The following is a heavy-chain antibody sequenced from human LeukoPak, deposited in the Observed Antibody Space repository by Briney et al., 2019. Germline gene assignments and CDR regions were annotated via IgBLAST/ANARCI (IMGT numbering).Heavy chain of an antibody. D-gene: IGHD4-17*01. CDR2: LYYSGTT. V-gene: IGHV4-39*01. CDR3: ARHNGDYVGFKNP. J-gene: IGHJ5*02. Sequence: SETLSLTCSVSGDSISSGNYYWGWIRQPPGKGLEWIGNLYYSGTTYYNPSLKSRVTISVDTSKNQFSLKLSSVTAADTAVYYCARHNGDYVGFKNPWGQGTLVTVSS. CDR1: GDSISSGNYY.